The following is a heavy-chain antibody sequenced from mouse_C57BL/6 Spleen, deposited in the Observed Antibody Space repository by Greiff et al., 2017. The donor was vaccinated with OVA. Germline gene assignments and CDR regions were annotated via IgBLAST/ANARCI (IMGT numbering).Heavy chain of an antibody. CDR2: IYPRSGNN. Sequence: QVQLQQSGAELVRPGASVTLSCTASGYTFTSYGISWVKQRTGQGLEWIGEIYPRSGNNYYNEKFKGKATLTADKSSSTAYMKIRSLTSEDSAVYYCARLYYGGSYVGWYFDVWGTGTTVTVSS. V-gene: IGHV1-81*01. J-gene: IGHJ1*03. CDR1: GYTFTSYG. D-gene: IGHD1-1*01. CDR3: ARLYYGGSYVGWYFDV.